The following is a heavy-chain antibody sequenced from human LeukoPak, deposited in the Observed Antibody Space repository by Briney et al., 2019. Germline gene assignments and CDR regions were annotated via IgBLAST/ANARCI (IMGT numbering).Heavy chain of an antibody. V-gene: IGHV1-8*01. CDR1: GYTFTSYD. J-gene: IGHJ6*02. Sequence: ASVKVSCEASGYTFTSYDINWVRQATGQGLEWMGWMNPNSGNTGYAQKFQGRVTMTRNTSITTAYMELSSLTSEDTAVYYCAREMNPYYYYYGMDVWGQGTTVTVSS. CDR3: AREMNPYYYYYGMDV. CDR2: MNPNSGNT. D-gene: IGHD1-14*01.